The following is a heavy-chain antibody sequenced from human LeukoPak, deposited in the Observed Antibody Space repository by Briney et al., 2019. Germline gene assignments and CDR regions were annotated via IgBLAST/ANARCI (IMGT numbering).Heavy chain of an antibody. D-gene: IGHD3-10*01. V-gene: IGHV3-74*01. CDR1: GFTFNTYW. Sequence: PGGSLRLSCRVSGFTFNTYWMHRVRQAPGKGLVWVSRMNNDGRVISYADSVKGRFTISRDNAKNSLYLQMNGLGAEDTALYYCARSVTYYYGSGSYYNKYYFDYWGQGTLVTVSS. CDR2: MNNDGRVI. CDR3: ARSVTYYYGSGSYYNKYYFDY. J-gene: IGHJ4*02.